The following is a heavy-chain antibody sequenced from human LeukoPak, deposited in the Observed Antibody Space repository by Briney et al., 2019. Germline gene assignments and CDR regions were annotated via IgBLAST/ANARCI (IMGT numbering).Heavy chain of an antibody. J-gene: IGHJ4*02. Sequence: ASVKVSCKASGYTFTGYYIHWVRQAPGQGLEWMGRINPNNGGTNYAQKFQGRVTMTRDTSISTAYMELSGLSSDDTAVYYCARGTSMTTKKYYFDYWGQGTLVTVSS. CDR1: GYTFTGYY. V-gene: IGHV1-2*06. CDR2: INPNNGGT. CDR3: ARGTSMTTKKYYFDY. D-gene: IGHD4-11*01.